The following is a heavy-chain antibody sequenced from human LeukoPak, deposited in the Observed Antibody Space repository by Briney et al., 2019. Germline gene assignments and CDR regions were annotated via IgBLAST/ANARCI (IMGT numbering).Heavy chain of an antibody. J-gene: IGHJ4*02. CDR2: FYPGDSDT. Sequence: GESLKISCKGSGYSFSDYWIAWVRRMPGKGLEWMGMFYPGDSDTKYSPSFQGQVTISADKSISAAYLQWSSLKASDTAIYYCARGLTPRVAASDSFDYWGQGTLVTVSS. CDR1: GYSFSDYW. D-gene: IGHD2-15*01. V-gene: IGHV5-51*01. CDR3: ARGLTPRVAASDSFDY.